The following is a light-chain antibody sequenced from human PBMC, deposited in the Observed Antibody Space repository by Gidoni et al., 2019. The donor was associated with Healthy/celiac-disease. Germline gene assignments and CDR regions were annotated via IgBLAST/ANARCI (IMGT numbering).Light chain of an antibody. V-gene: IGKV3-20*01. CDR3: QQYGSSPPRYT. J-gene: IGKJ2*01. CDR1: QSVSSSY. CDR2: GSS. Sequence: EIVLTQSPGTLSLSPGERATLSCRASQSVSSSYLAWYQQKPGQAPRLLTYGSSSKATGIPDRFSGSGSGTDFTLTISRLEPEDFAGYYCQQYGSSPPRYTFGQGTKLEIK.